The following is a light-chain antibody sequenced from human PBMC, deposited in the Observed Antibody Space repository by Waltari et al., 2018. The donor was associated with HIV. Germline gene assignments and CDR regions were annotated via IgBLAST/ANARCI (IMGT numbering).Light chain of an antibody. CDR3: ESADSSLWV. CDR1: ALPKQY. CDR2: KDS. J-gene: IGLJ3*02. Sequence: SYELTQPPSVSVSPGQTARIPCPGDALPKQYAYWYQQKAGQAPVLVIYKDSERPSGIPERFSGSSSVTTVTLTISGVQAEDEADYYCESADSSLWVFGGGTKLTVL. V-gene: IGLV3-25*03.